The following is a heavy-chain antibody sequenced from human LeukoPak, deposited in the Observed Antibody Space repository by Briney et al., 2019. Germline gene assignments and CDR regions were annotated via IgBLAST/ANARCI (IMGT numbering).Heavy chain of an antibody. J-gene: IGHJ6*04. D-gene: IGHD2-2*01. CDR1: GGTFSSYA. CDR3: ARKSLGYCSSTSCYGSMDV. CDR2: IIPILGIA. V-gene: IGHV1-69*04. Sequence: GASVKVSCKASGGTFSSYAISWVRQAPGQGLEWMGRIIPILGIANYAQKFQGRVTITADKSTSTAYMELSSLRSDDTAVYYCARKSLGYCSSTSCYGSMDVWGKGTTVTVSP.